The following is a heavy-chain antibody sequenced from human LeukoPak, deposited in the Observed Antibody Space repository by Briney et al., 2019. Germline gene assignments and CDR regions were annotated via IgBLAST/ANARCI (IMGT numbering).Heavy chain of an antibody. J-gene: IGHJ4*02. CDR3: AKDNWNYGSLDY. Sequence: GGSLRLSCAASGFTFSSYGMHWVRQAPGKGLEWVAVISYDGSNKCYADSVKGRFTISRDNSKNTLYLQMNSLRAEDTAVYYCAKDNWNYGSLDYWGQGTLVTVSS. CDR1: GFTFSSYG. D-gene: IGHD1-7*01. CDR2: ISYDGSNK. V-gene: IGHV3-30*18.